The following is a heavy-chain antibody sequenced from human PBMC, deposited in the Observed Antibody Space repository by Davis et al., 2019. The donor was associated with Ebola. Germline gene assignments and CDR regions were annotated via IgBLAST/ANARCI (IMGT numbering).Heavy chain of an antibody. CDR3: ARHGDYGDYVPHDWFDP. D-gene: IGHD4-17*01. Sequence: GGSLRLSCKESGNSFTSHWIGWVRQLPGKGLEWMGIIYTGNSDTRYSPSFRGQVTISADKSISTVYLQWRSLKTSDTAIYYCARHGDYGDYVPHDWFDPWGQGTLVTVSS. V-gene: IGHV5-51*01. CDR2: IYTGNSDT. J-gene: IGHJ5*02. CDR1: GNSFTSHW.